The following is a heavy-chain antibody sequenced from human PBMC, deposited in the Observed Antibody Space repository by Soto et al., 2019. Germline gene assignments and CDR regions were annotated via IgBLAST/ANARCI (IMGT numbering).Heavy chain of an antibody. CDR2: ISGSGGST. Sequence: EVQLLESGGGLVQPGGSLRLSCAASGFTFSSYAMSWVRQAPGKGLEWVSAISGSGGSTYYADSVKGRFTISRDNSKNTLYLHMNSLRAEDTAVYYCASTRKGSIAAAGSYGMDVWGQGTTVTVSS. CDR1: GFTFSSYA. J-gene: IGHJ6*02. V-gene: IGHV3-23*01. D-gene: IGHD6-13*01. CDR3: ASTRKGSIAAAGSYGMDV.